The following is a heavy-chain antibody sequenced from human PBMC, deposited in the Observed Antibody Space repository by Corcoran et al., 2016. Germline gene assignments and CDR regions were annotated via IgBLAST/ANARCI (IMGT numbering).Heavy chain of an antibody. J-gene: IGHJ4*02. CDR2: MNPNSGNT. D-gene: IGHD3-16*02. CDR3: ARGSYDYVWGSYRLIDY. Sequence: QVQLVQSGAEVKKPGASVKVSCKASGYTFTSYDINWVRQATGQGLEWMGWMNPNSGNTGYAQKFQGRVTMNRNTSISTAYMELSSLRSEDTAVYYFARGSYDYVWGSYRLIDYWGQGTLVTVSS. CDR1: GYTFTSYD. V-gene: IGHV1-8*01.